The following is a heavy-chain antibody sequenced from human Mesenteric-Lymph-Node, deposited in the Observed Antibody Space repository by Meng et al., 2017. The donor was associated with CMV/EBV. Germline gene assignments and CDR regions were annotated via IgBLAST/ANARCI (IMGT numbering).Heavy chain of an antibody. J-gene: IGHJ4*02. V-gene: IGHV4-59*01. CDR3: ARASRVRYFDWLLPSFDY. Sequence: SETLSLTCTVSGGSISSYYWSWIRQPPGKGLEWIGYIYYSGSTNYNPSLKSRVTISVDTSKTQFSLKLSSVTAADTAVYYCARASRVRYFDWLLPSFDYWGQGTLVTVSS. D-gene: IGHD3-9*01. CDR2: IYYSGST. CDR1: GGSISSYY.